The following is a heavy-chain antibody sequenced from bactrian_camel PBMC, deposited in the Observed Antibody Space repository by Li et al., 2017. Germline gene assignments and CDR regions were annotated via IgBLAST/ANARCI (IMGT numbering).Heavy chain of an antibody. Sequence: VQLVESGGASVQTGGSLRLSCAASGSINNYAMGWFRQAPGKEREGVAHIGRYGTPTYTDAVKGRFTISRDNANDTMYLQMNSLKPEDTAMYYCAADRWLWRTSFVKADYSFWGQGTQVTVS. CDR3: AADRWLWRTSFVKADYSF. J-gene: IGHJ4*01. CDR2: IGRYGTP. D-gene: IGHD1*01. CDR1: GSINNYA. V-gene: IGHV3S53*01.